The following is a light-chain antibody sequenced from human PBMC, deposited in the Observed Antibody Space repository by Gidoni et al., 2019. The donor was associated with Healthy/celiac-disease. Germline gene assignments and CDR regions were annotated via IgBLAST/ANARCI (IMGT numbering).Light chain of an antibody. Sequence: DIVMTQSPDSLAVSLGERATINCKSSQNILYNSNNKNYLAWYQQKPGQSPKLLISWASNRESGVPDRFSGSGSGTDFTLTISSLQAEDVAVYYCQQYYNTPRTFGQGTKVEI. CDR1: QNILYNSNNKNY. J-gene: IGKJ1*01. CDR3: QQYYNTPRT. CDR2: WAS. V-gene: IGKV4-1*01.